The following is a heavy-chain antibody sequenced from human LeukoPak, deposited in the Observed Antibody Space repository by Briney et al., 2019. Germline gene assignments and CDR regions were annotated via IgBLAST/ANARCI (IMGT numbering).Heavy chain of an antibody. Sequence: SLKVSCKAAGGTVSSYAISWVRQAPGQGLEWMGGSIPIFGTANYAQKFQGRVTITTDESTSTAYMELSSLRSEATAVYYCASLRFLARPADNWFDPWGQGTLVTVSS. D-gene: IGHD3-3*01. CDR3: ASLRFLARPADNWFDP. CDR2: SIPIFGTA. V-gene: IGHV1-69*05. CDR1: GGTVSSYA. J-gene: IGHJ5*02.